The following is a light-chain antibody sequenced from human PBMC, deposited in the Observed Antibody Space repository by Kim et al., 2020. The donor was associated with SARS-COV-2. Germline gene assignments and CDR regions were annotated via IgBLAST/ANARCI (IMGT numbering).Light chain of an antibody. CDR1: QSMSYN. CDR3: HQSNNWPQT. Sequence: VSPGERAAHSCRASQSMSYNLVWYHQKPGQAPRHLIYGASTRATGIPARCSGSGSETEVTLTISSLQSEDFAIYYCHQSNNWPQTFGQGTKVDIK. J-gene: IGKJ1*01. V-gene: IGKV3-15*01. CDR2: GAS.